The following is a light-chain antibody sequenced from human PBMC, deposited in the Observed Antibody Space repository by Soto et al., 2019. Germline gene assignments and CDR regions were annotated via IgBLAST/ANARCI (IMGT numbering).Light chain of an antibody. V-gene: IGKV1-5*01. Sequence: DIQMTQSPSTLSASVADRVTITCRASQSISSWLAWYQQKPGKAPKLLIYDASSLESGVPSRFSGSGSGKEFTLTISSLQPDDFATYYCQQYNSYSAFGQGTKLESK. J-gene: IGKJ1*01. CDR1: QSISSW. CDR3: QQYNSYSA. CDR2: DAS.